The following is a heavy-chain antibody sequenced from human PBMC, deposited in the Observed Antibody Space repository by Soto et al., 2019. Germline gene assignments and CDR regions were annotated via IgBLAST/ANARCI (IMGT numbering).Heavy chain of an antibody. CDR2: IYYSGST. CDR1: GGSISSYY. V-gene: IGHV4-59*01. D-gene: IGHD6-19*01. Sequence: QVQLQESGPGLVKPSETLSLTCTVSGGSISSYYWSWIRQPPGKGLEWIGYIYYSGSTNYNPSLKSRVTISVDTSKNQFSLKLSSVTAADTAVYYCARELTDITVAGTFDPWGQGTLVTVSS. J-gene: IGHJ5*02. CDR3: ARELTDITVAGTFDP.